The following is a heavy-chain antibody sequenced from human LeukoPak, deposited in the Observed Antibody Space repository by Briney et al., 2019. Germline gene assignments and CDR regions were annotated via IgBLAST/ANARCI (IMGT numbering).Heavy chain of an antibody. CDR3: ASPIAVAGPYYFDY. V-gene: IGHV3-74*01. Sequence: GGSLRLSCAASGFTFSSYRMHWVRHAPGKGLMWVSRINSDGSSTNYADSVKGRFTISRDNAKNTLYLQINSLRAEDTAVYYCASPIAVAGPYYFDYWGQGTLVTVSS. CDR1: GFTFSSYR. J-gene: IGHJ4*02. CDR2: INSDGSST. D-gene: IGHD6-19*01.